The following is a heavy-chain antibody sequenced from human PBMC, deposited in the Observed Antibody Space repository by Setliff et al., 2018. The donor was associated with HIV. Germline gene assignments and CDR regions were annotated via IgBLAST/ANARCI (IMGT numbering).Heavy chain of an antibody. CDR3: ARGTRIYYGSGKLYYYGMDV. CDR2: IYHSGST. J-gene: IGHJ6*02. D-gene: IGHD3-10*01. V-gene: IGHV4-38-2*02. CDR1: GYSISSGYY. Sequence: SETLSLTCTVSGYSISSGYYWGWTRQPPGKGLEWIGNIYHSGSTYYNPSLKSRVTISVDTAKNQFSLKLSSVTAADTAVYYCARGTRIYYGSGKLYYYGMDVWGQGTTVTVSS.